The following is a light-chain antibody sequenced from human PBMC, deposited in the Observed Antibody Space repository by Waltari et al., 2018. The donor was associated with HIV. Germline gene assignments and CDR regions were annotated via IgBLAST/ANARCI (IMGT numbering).Light chain of an antibody. V-gene: IGLV4-60*03. CDR1: RGHSYYI. CDR2: DEGSGSY. J-gene: IGLJ2*01. CDR3: ETWDRNTRV. Sequence: QPVLTQSSSASASLGSAVKLTCTLSRGHSYYIIAWHQQQPGKAPRYLMKDEGSGSYNRRSGVPDRFSGSCAGADRYLSISNLQSDDEADYYGETWDRNTRVFGGGTKLTVL.